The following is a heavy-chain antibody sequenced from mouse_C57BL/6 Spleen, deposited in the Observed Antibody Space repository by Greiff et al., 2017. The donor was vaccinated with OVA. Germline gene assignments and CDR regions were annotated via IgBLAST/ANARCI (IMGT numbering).Heavy chain of an antibody. Sequence: QVQLQQPGAELVKPGASVKLSCKASGYTFTSYWMHWVKQRPGQGLEWIGMIHPNSGSTNYNEKFKSKATLTVDESSSTAYMQLSSLTSEDSAVYYCARRDYDGSWFAYWGQGTLVTVSA. J-gene: IGHJ3*01. CDR3: ARRDYDGSWFAY. D-gene: IGHD2-4*01. CDR1: GYTFTSYW. V-gene: IGHV1-64*01. CDR2: IHPNSGST.